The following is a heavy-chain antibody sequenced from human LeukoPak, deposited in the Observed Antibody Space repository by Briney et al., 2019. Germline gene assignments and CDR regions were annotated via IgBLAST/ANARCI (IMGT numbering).Heavy chain of an antibody. CDR1: GFTFSSYW. J-gene: IGHJ4*02. CDR2: INSDGSST. CDR3: ARGPRYFDWSPSDY. D-gene: IGHD3-9*01. V-gene: IGHV3-74*01. Sequence: PGGSLRLSCAASGFTFSSYWMHWVRQAPGKGLVEVSRINSDGSSTSYADSVKGRFTISRDNAKNTLYLQMNSLRAEDTAVYYCARGPRYFDWSPSDYWGQGTLVTVSS.